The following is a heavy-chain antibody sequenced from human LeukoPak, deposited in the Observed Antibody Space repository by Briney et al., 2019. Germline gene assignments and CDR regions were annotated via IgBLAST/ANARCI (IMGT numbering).Heavy chain of an antibody. Sequence: SQTLSLTCAVSGYSFSSDNVAWHWLRQAPSRGLEWLVRRYYRTYSHQQYGVSMKARVTINPDTSKNQIYLQLNAVTADDTAIYYCARWIHATGGLDYWGQGTLVTVSS. CDR2: RYYRTYSHQ. CDR3: ARWIHATGGLDY. J-gene: IGHJ4*02. V-gene: IGHV6-1*01. D-gene: IGHD3-16*01. CDR1: GYSFSSDNVA.